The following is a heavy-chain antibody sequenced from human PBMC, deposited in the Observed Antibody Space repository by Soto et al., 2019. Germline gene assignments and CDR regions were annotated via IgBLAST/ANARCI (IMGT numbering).Heavy chain of an antibody. D-gene: IGHD3-3*01. CDR3: ATEYYDFWSGDMNYFAY. J-gene: IGHJ4*02. CDR1: GFTFSSYW. V-gene: IGHV3-74*01. CDR2: INSDGSST. Sequence: EVQLVESGGGLVQPGGSLRLSCAASGFTFSSYWMHWVRQAPGKGLVWVSRINSDGSSTSYADSVKGRFTISRDNAKNTLYLQTNSLRAEDTAVYYCATEYYDFWSGDMNYFAYWGQGTLIRVSS.